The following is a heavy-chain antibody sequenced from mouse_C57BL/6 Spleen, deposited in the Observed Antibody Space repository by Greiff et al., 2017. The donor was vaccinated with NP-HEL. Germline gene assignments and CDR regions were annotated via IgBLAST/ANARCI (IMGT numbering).Heavy chain of an antibody. CDR1: GFTFSDYG. CDR3: ARGGYYYGSPYYAMDY. CDR2: ISSGSSTI. J-gene: IGHJ4*01. Sequence: EVKVVESGGGLVKPGGSLKLSCAASGFTFSDYGMHWVRQAPEKGLEWVAYISSGSSTIYYADTVKGRFTISRDNAKNTLFLQMTSLRSEDTAMYYCARGGYYYGSPYYAMDYWGQGTSVTVSS. V-gene: IGHV5-17*01. D-gene: IGHD1-1*01.